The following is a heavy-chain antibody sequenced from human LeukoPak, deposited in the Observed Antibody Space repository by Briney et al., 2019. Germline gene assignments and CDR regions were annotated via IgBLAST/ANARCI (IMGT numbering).Heavy chain of an antibody. J-gene: IGHJ4*02. CDR1: GFTFSSYG. D-gene: IGHD2/OR15-2a*01. CDR2: ISYDGSNK. V-gene: IGHV3-30*03. Sequence: GGSLRLSCAASGFTFSSYGMHWVRQAPGKGLEWVAVISYDGSNKYYADSVKGRFTISRDNSKNTLYLQMNGLRAEDTAVYYCASLSEDYWGQGTLVTVSS. CDR3: ASLSEDY.